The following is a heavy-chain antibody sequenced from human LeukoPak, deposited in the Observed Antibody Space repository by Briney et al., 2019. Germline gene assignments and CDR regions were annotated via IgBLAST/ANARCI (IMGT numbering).Heavy chain of an antibody. CDR2: ISTSGGTT. Sequence: GGSLRLSCAASGFTFSDYAMSWVRQAPRKELEWVSAISTSGGTTVYADSVKGRFTISRDNSRNTLYLQMNSLRAEDTAVYYCASRSGGYRHFDDWGQGTLVTVSS. D-gene: IGHD3-10*01. CDR1: GFTFSDYA. V-gene: IGHV3-23*01. CDR3: ASRSGGYRHFDD. J-gene: IGHJ4*02.